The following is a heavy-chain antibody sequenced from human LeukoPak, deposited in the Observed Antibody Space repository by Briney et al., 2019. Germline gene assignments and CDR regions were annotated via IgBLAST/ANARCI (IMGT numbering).Heavy chain of an antibody. V-gene: IGHV3-30*04. J-gene: IGHJ4*02. Sequence: GGSLRLSCAASGFTFSSYAMHWVRQAPGKGLEWVAVISYDGSNKYCADSVKGRFTISRDNSKNTLYLQMNSLRAEDTAVYYCARDHRTYYYDSSGYSDYWGQGTLVTVSS. CDR2: ISYDGSNK. CDR3: ARDHRTYYYDSSGYSDY. CDR1: GFTFSSYA. D-gene: IGHD3-22*01.